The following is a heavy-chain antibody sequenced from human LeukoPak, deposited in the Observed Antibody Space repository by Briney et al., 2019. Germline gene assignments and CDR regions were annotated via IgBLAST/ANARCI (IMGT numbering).Heavy chain of an antibody. CDR3: ARATDCSSTSCFLLTDY. Sequence: GASVKVSCKTSGYAFTDYYVHWVRQAPGQGLEWMGWINPNSGGTNYAQKFQGRVTMTRDTSISTAYMELSRLRSDDTAVYYCARATDCSSTSCFLLTDYWGQGTLVTVSS. V-gene: IGHV1-2*02. CDR1: GYAFTDYY. CDR2: INPNSGGT. D-gene: IGHD2-2*01. J-gene: IGHJ4*02.